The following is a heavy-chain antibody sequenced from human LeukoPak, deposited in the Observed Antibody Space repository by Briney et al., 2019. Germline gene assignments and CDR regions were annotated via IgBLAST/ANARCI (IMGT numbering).Heavy chain of an antibody. D-gene: IGHD2-15*01. CDR1: GFTFSSYS. V-gene: IGHV3-7*01. J-gene: IGHJ3*02. CDR2: INRDGSAS. Sequence: GGSLRLSCAASGFTFSSYSMNWVRQAPGRGLEWVANINRDGSASSYVDSVKGRFTVSRDNAKNSLYLQMNSLRLEDTAVYYCARDYDYYSGHNLDAYDIWGQGTAVIVSS. CDR3: ARDYDYYSGHNLDAYDI.